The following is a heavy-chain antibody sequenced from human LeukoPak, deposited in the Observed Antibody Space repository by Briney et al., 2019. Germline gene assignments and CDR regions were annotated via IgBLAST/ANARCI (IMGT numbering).Heavy chain of an antibody. J-gene: IGHJ2*01. CDR2: IHYSGTT. CDR1: GASISSSY. D-gene: IGHD2-2*01. Sequence: PSETLFLTCTVSGASISSSYWSWIRQPPGKGLEWMGYIHYSGTTNYSPSLKSRVTISLDTSKNQFSLKVDSVTAADTAVYYCARPVQRWYFDLWGRGTLVTVSS. CDR3: ARPVQRWYFDL. V-gene: IGHV4-59*01.